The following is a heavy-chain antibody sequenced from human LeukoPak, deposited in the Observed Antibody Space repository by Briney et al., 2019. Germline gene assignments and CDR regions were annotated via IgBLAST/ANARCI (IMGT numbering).Heavy chain of an antibody. CDR3: ARTGVPAATSYYYYYGMDV. D-gene: IGHD2-2*01. J-gene: IGHJ6*02. CDR1: GYTFTSYD. V-gene: IGHV1-8*01. CDR2: MNPNSGNT. Sequence: ASVKVSCKASGYTFTSYDINWVRQATRQGLEWMGWMNPNSGNTGYAQKFQGRVTMTRNTSISTAYMELSSLRSEDTAVYYCARTGVPAATSYYYYYGMDVWGQGTTVTVSS.